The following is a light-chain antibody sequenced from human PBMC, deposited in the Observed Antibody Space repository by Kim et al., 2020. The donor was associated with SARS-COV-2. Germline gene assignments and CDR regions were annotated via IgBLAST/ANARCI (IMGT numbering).Light chain of an antibody. CDR1: SSDVGSYNF. CDR2: DVN. CDR3: SSYTSRSTGV. V-gene: IGLV2-14*03. Sequence: QSALTQPASVSGSPGQSITISCSGTSSDVGSYNFVSWYQQHPGKAPKLMIYDVNNRPSGVSSRFSGSKSGNTASLTISGLQAEDEADYYCSSYTSRSTGVFGGGTQLTVL. J-gene: IGLJ2*01.